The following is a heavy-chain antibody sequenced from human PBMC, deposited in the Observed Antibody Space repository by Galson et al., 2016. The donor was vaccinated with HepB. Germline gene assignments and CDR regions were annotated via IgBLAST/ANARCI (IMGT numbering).Heavy chain of an antibody. J-gene: IGHJ5*02. Sequence: SLRLSCAVSGFTFGSYGMHWVRQAPGKGLEWVAVISDDGSSKYYVPSVKGRFSISRDNSKDMLYLQMDSLRPEDTAVYYCAKSRHATPIDFIFNRWGQGTLVTVSS. V-gene: IGHV3-30*18. CDR2: ISDDGSSK. CDR3: AKSRHATPIDFIFNR. D-gene: IGHD2-21*02. CDR1: GFTFGSYG.